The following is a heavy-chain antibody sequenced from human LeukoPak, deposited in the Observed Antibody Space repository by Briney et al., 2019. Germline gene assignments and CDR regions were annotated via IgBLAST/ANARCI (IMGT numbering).Heavy chain of an antibody. CDR3: ARRGIAARGNWFDP. J-gene: IGHJ5*02. CDR2: IRSDGSDT. D-gene: IGHD6-6*01. V-gene: IGHV3-74*01. Sequence: PGGSLRLSCAASGFTFSDTWMHWVRQAPGEGLVWVSRIRSDGSDTRYAESVKGRFTISRDNAKNTLYLQMNSLRAEDTAVYYCARRGIAARGNWFDPWGQGTLVTVSS. CDR1: GFTFSDTW.